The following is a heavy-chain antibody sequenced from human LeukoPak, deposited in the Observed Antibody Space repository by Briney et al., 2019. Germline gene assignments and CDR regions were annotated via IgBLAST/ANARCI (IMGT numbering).Heavy chain of an antibody. CDR2: ISYDGSNK. J-gene: IGHJ6*02. CDR3: AKDSSRFRVGPMDV. Sequence: GGSLRLSCAASGFTFSSYSMNWVRQAPGKGLEWVAVISYDGSNKYYADSVKGRFTISRDNSKNTLYLQMNSLRAEDTAVYYCAKDSSRFRVGPMDVWGQGTTVTVSS. V-gene: IGHV3-30*18. D-gene: IGHD1-26*01. CDR1: GFTFSSYS.